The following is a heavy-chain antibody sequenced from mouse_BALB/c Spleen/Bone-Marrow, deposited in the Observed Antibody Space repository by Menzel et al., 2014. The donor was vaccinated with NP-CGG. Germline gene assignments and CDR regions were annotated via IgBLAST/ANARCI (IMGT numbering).Heavy chain of an antibody. CDR1: GYAFSVYW. CDR3: TRSTATFDY. D-gene: IGHD1-2*01. J-gene: IGHJ2*01. V-gene: IGHV1-80*01. Sequence: VQLQQSGAELARPGSSVKISCKASGYAFSVYWMNWVKRRPGQGLEWIGQIYPGDGDTNYNGKFKGKATLTADKSSSTAYMQLSSLTSEDSAVYFCTRSTATFDYWGQGTTLTVSS. CDR2: IYPGDGDT.